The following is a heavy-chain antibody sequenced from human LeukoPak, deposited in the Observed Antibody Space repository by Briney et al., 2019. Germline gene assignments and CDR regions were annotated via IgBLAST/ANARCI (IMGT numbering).Heavy chain of an antibody. Sequence: ASAKVSCKASGYTFTSYGISWVRQAPGQGLEWMGWISAYNGNTNYAQKLQGRVTMTTDTSTSTAYMELRSLRSDDTAVYYCARDNTWNSRQQHNWFDPWGQGTLVTVSS. V-gene: IGHV1-18*01. CDR2: ISAYNGNT. CDR3: ARDNTWNSRQQHNWFDP. CDR1: GYTFTSYG. D-gene: IGHD1/OR15-1a*01. J-gene: IGHJ5*02.